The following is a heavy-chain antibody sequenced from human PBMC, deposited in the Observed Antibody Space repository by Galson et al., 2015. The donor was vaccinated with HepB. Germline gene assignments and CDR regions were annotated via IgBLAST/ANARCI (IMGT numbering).Heavy chain of an antibody. Sequence: SLRLSCAASGFTFSSYGMHWVRQAPGKGLEWVAVIWYDGSNKYYADSVKGRFTISRDNSKNTLYLQMNSLRAEDTAVYYCARGGVRGGFYDSSGYYLLDYWGQGTLVTVSS. J-gene: IGHJ4*02. CDR2: IWYDGSNK. CDR1: GFTFSSYG. V-gene: IGHV3-33*01. D-gene: IGHD3-22*01. CDR3: ARGGVRGGFYDSSGYYLLDY.